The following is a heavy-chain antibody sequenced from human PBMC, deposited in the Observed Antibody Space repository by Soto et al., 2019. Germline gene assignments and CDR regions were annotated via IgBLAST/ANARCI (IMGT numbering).Heavy chain of an antibody. J-gene: IGHJ5*02. D-gene: IGHD6-13*01. CDR1: GYTFTSNY. CDR3: ARDHSIAAAGAWWLDP. CDR2: INPSGGST. V-gene: IGHV1-46*01. Sequence: ASVKVSCKASGYTFTSNYVHWVRRAPGQGLEWMGIINPSGGSTNYAQKFQGRVTVTRDTSTSTVYMELSSLRSEDTAVYYCARDHSIAAAGAWWLDPWGQGTMVTVYS.